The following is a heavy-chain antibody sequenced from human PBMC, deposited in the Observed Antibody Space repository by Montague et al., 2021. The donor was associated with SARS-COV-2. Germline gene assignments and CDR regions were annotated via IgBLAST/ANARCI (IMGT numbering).Heavy chain of an antibody. J-gene: IGHJ6*02. Sequence: SETLSLTCAVYGGSFSGYYWSWIRQPPGKGLEWIGEINHSGSTNYNPSLKSRVTISVDTSKNQFSLKLSSVTAADTAVHYCARGPITVTTFYYYYGMDVWGQGTTVTVSS. CDR2: INHSGST. D-gene: IGHD4-17*01. CDR1: GGSFSGYY. CDR3: ARGPITVTTFYYYYGMDV. V-gene: IGHV4-34*01.